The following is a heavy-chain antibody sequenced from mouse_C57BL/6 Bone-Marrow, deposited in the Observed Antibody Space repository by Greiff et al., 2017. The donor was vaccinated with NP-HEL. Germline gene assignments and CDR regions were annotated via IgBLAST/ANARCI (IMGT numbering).Heavy chain of an antibody. V-gene: IGHV5-4*01. CDR2: ISDGGSYT. D-gene: IGHD1-1*01. CDR3: LGRGWFAY. Sequence: EVHLVESGGGLVKPGGSLKLSCAASGFTFSSYAMSWVRQTPEKRLEWVATISDGGSYTYYPDNVKGRFTISRDNAKNNLYLQMSHLKSEDTAMYYCLGRGWFAYWGQGTLVTVSA. J-gene: IGHJ3*01. CDR1: GFTFSSYA.